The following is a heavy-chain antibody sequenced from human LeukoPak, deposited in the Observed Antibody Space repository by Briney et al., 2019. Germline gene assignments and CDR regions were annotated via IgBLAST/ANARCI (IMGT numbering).Heavy chain of an antibody. CDR3: VSFYETY. V-gene: IGHV3-74*01. J-gene: IGHJ4*02. Sequence: GGSLRLSCAASGNYWMHWVRQAPGKGLVWISHINSDGSWTSYADSVKGRFTISKDNAKNTVYLQMNSLRAEDTAVYYCVSFYETYWGRGTLVTVSS. D-gene: IGHD2/OR15-2a*01. CDR1: GNYW. CDR2: INSDGSWT.